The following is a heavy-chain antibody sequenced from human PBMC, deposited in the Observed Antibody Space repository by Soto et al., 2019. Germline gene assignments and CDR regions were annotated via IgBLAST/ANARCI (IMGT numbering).Heavy chain of an antibody. CDR2: IIPIFGTA. V-gene: IGHV1-69*13. CDR3: ARARDSSGYYPFDAFDI. J-gene: IGHJ3*02. Sequence: GASVKVSCKASGGTFSSYAISWVRQAPGQGLEWMGGIIPIFGTANYAQKFQGRVTITADESTSTAYMELSSLRSEDTAVYYCARARDSSGYYPFDAFDIWGQGTMVTVS. D-gene: IGHD3-22*01. CDR1: GGTFSSYA.